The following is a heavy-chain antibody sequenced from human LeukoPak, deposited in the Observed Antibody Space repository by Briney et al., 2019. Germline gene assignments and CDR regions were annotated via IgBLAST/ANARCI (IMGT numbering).Heavy chain of an antibody. CDR1: GASLSGYY. CDR3: ARNGWGSGSYWFY. V-gene: IGHV4-34*01. Sequence: SETLSLTCAVSGASLSGYYWSWIRQAPGKGLEWIGEISHSGSTNYNPSLKSRVTISAHTSKNQFSLKLSSVIGADTAVYFCARNGWGSGSYWFYWGQGTLVTVSA. D-gene: IGHD3-10*01. CDR2: ISHSGST. J-gene: IGHJ4*02.